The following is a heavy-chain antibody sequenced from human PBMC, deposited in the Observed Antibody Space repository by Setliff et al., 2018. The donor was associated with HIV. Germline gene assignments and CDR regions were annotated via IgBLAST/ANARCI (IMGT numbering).Heavy chain of an antibody. V-gene: IGHV3-23*01. Sequence: GGSLRLSCAASGFTFSNYARGWVRQAPGKGLEWVSAISGSGGSTYYSDSVKGRFTISRDTSKNTPYLQMNSLRAEDTAVYYCAKGKSSLTPNAFDIWGQGTMVTVSS. CDR3: AKGKSSLTPNAFDI. CDR1: GFTFSNYA. J-gene: IGHJ3*02. D-gene: IGHD2-15*01. CDR2: ISGSGGST.